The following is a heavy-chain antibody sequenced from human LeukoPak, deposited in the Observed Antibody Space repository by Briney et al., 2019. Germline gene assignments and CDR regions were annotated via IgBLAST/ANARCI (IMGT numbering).Heavy chain of an antibody. CDR2: LHHRGSH. Sequence: SETLSLLRAVYGEFFSGYYWRWIRQPPGKGLEWIGELHHRGSHNYNPSLTGRVTIDLDPSKNQVSLRLTSVTAADTAVYHCVWGEHGPGILDYWGQGTLATASS. D-gene: IGHD1-14*01. J-gene: IGHJ4*02. V-gene: IGHV4-34*01. CDR3: VWGEHGPGILDY. CDR1: GEFFSGYY.